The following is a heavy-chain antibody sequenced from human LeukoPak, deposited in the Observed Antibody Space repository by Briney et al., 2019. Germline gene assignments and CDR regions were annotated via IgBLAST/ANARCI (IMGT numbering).Heavy chain of an antibody. CDR2: VTRDGSGT. V-gene: IGHV3-7*01. CDR3: VTEYWYRFDN. D-gene: IGHD6-13*01. J-gene: IGHJ4*02. CDR1: GFNFLGYN. Sequence: GGSLRLSCITSGFNFLGYNMAWVRQAPGKGLEWLATVTRDGSGTEYIDSVRGRFTISRDNAKNSVYLQMNSLRAEDTAVYFCVTEYWYRFDNWGQGLLLTVSS.